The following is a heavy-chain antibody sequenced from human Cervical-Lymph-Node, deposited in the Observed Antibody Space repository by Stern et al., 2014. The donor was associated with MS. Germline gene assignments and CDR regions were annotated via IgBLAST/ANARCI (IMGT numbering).Heavy chain of an antibody. D-gene: IGHD3-16*01. Sequence: VQLVESGGGLIQPGGSLRLSCAASGFTVSSNYMSWVRQAPGKGLEWVSVIYSGGSTYYADSVKGRFTISRDNSKNTLYLQMNSLRAEDTAVYYCARNMITFGGAVNWFDPWGQGTLVTVSS. CDR2: IYSGGST. CDR1: GFTVSSNY. V-gene: IGHV3-53*01. J-gene: IGHJ5*02. CDR3: ARNMITFGGAVNWFDP.